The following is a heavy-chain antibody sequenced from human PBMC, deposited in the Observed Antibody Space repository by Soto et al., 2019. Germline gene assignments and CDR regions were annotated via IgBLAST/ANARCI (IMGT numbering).Heavy chain of an antibody. D-gene: IGHD4-17*01. CDR2: ISYSGST. J-gene: IGHJ4*02. Sequence: PSYTQCHPSILSARSIRNPAPHGLWNHHLPAECLGPIGYISYSGSTYYNSSLKSRVTISVDTSKTQFSLKLSSVTAADTAVYYCGRVSLINDYGDYFDYWGQRTLVTVSS. CDR3: GRVSLINDYGDYFDY. CDR1: ARSIRNPAPH. V-gene: IGHV4-31*03.